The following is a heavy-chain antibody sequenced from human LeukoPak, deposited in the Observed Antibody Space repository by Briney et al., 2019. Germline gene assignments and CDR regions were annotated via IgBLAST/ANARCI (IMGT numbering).Heavy chain of an antibody. D-gene: IGHD6-19*01. Sequence: SQTLSLTCAISGDSVSSNSAAWNWIRQSPSRGLEWLGRTYYRSKWYNDYAVSVKGRITINPDTSKNQFSLQLNSVTPEDTAVYYCAREATTVAGNPSNSWFDPWGQGTLVTVSS. CDR1: GDSVSSNSAA. CDR3: AREATTVAGNPSNSWFDP. J-gene: IGHJ5*02. V-gene: IGHV6-1*01. CDR2: TYYRSKWYN.